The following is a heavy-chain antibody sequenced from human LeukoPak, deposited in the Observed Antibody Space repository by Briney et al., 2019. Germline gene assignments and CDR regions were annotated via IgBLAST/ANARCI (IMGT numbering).Heavy chain of an antibody. CDR2: LTPSGGST. D-gene: IGHD6-13*01. J-gene: IGHJ4*02. CDR1: FTXXX. Sequence: FTXXXMHWVRQAPGQGLELIGLLTPSGGSTSYAQKFHRLVTMPSDTPTTPVHLELSSLSSDHTAVYYCASGLAAAAIDYWGQGTLVPVSS. V-gene: IGHV1-46*01. CDR3: ASGLAAAAIDY.